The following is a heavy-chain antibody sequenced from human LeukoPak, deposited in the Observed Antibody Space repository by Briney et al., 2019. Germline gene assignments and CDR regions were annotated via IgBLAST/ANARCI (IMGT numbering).Heavy chain of an antibody. V-gene: IGHV3-15*01. CDR3: TTDPLSLSTLDY. CDR2: IKSKTDGGTT. Sequence: PGGSLRLSCAASGFTFSNAWMSWVRQAPGKGLEWVGRIKSKTDGGTTDYAAPVKGRFTISRDDSKNTLYLQMNSLKTEDTAVYCCTTDPLSLSTLDYWGQGTLVTVSS. CDR1: GFTFSNAW. D-gene: IGHD5/OR15-5a*01. J-gene: IGHJ4*02.